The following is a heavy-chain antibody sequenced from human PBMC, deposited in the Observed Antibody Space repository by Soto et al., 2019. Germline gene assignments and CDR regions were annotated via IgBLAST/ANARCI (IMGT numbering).Heavy chain of an antibody. V-gene: IGHV1-69*02. CDR3: ARVKCNWNGYCDY. CDR1: GGTFSSYT. Sequence: QVQLVQSGAEVKKPGSSVKVSCKASGGTFSSYTISWVRQAPGQGLEWMGRIIPILGIANYAQKFQGRVTITADKSTSTAYMELSSLRSEDTAVYYCARVKCNWNGYCDYWGQGTLVTVSS. CDR2: IIPILGIA. J-gene: IGHJ4*02. D-gene: IGHD1-1*01.